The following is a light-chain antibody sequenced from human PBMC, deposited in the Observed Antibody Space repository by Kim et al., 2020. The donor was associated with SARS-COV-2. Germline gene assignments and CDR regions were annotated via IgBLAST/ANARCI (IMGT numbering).Light chain of an antibody. Sequence: VSPGQTARITCSGDALSKHYASWYQQKSGQAPVLVMYKDDERPSRIPERFSGSSSGTTVTLTISGVQAEDEADYYCQSADHIGTYVFGPGTKVTVL. V-gene: IGLV3-25*03. J-gene: IGLJ1*01. CDR1: ALSKHY. CDR2: KDD. CDR3: QSADHIGTYV.